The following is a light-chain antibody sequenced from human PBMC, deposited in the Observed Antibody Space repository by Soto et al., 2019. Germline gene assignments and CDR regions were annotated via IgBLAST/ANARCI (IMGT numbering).Light chain of an antibody. CDR2: AAS. Sequence: IQLTQSPSSLSASVGDRVTITCRASQGISTFLAWYQQKPGKAPKPLIYAASTLQSGVPSRFSGSGSGTDFTLTISSLQPEDSATYYCQQLHSYPITFGHGTRLEIK. CDR1: QGISTF. CDR3: QQLHSYPIT. V-gene: IGKV1-9*01. J-gene: IGKJ5*01.